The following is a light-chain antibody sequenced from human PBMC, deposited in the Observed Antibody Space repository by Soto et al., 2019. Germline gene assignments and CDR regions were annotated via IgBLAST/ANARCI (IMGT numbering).Light chain of an antibody. Sequence: QSALTQPASVSGSPGQSITISCTGTSSDVGGYNYVSWYQQHPGKAPKLMIFEVSYRPSGVSNRFSGSKSGNTASLSISGLQAGDEAEYYCSSYTSSSTWVFGGGTKVTVL. CDR3: SSYTSSSTWV. CDR1: SSDVGGYNY. J-gene: IGLJ3*02. V-gene: IGLV2-14*01. CDR2: EVS.